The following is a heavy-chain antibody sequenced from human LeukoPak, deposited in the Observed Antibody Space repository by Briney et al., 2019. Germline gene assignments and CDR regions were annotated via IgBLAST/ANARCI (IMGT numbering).Heavy chain of an antibody. CDR2: INLGGNEG. CDR3: TRAGSFWGSTSFYDS. D-gene: IGHD3-10*01. J-gene: IGHJ4*02. CDR1: GFTFNNYL. Sequence: GGTLRLSCGASGFTFNNYLMAWVRQSSGKGLDWVANINLGGNEGHYADSVKDRFTISRDNAKNSLYLQMNSLRDEDTGVYYCTRAGSFWGSTSFYDSWGQGVLVTGSS. V-gene: IGHV3-7*04.